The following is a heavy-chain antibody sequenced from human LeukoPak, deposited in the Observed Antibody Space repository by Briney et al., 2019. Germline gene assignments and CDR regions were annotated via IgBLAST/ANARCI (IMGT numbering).Heavy chain of an antibody. D-gene: IGHD4-23*01. Sequence: ASVKVSCKASGGTFSSYAISWVRQAPGQGLEWMGGIIPIFGTANYAQKFQGRVTITRNTSISTAYMELSSLRSDDTAVYYCARDLLGNPEGDWGQGTLVTVSS. CDR2: IIPIFGTA. CDR1: GGTFSSYA. J-gene: IGHJ4*02. CDR3: ARDLLGNPEGD. V-gene: IGHV1-69*05.